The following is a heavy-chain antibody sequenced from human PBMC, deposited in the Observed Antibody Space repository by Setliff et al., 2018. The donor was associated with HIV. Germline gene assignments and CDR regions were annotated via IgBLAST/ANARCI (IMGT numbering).Heavy chain of an antibody. CDR2: INHNGIT. CDR3: ARGSGRFCSGGRCSAFDY. D-gene: IGHD2-15*01. CDR1: GGSFSSSY. V-gene: IGHV4-34*01. Sequence: SETLSLTCAVYGGSFSSSYWSWIRQAPGKGLEWIGQINHNGITHYNPSLETRVTMFADTSKNQFSLRLSSVTAADTAVYYCARGSGRFCSGGRCSAFDYWGQGTLVTVSS. J-gene: IGHJ4*02.